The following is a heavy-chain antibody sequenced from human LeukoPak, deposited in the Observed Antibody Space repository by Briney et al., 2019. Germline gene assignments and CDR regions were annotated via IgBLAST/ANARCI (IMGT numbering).Heavy chain of an antibody. Sequence: PSETLSLTCTVSGGSISSYYWSWIRQPPGKGLEWIGYIYYSGSTNYNLSLKSRVTISVDTSKNQFSLKLSSVTAADTAVYYCARGVKNIVATISYYYYGMDVWGQGTTVTVSS. CDR1: GGSISSYY. CDR2: IYYSGST. V-gene: IGHV4-59*12. J-gene: IGHJ6*02. D-gene: IGHD5-12*01. CDR3: ARGVKNIVATISYYYYGMDV.